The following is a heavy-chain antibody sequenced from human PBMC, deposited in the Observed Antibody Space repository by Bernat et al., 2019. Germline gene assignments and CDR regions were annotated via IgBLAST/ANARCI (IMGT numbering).Heavy chain of an antibody. V-gene: IGHV3-74*01. CDR2: INSDGSST. CDR3: ARDGGDYWGWFEP. Sequence: EVQLVESGGGLVQPGGSLRLSCAASGFTFSSYWMHWVRQAPGKGLVWVSRINSDGSSTSYADSVKGRFTISRDNAKNTLYLQMNSLRAEDTAVYYGARDGGDYWGWFEPWGQGTLVTVSS. CDR1: GFTFSSYW. J-gene: IGHJ5*02. D-gene: IGHD2-21*02.